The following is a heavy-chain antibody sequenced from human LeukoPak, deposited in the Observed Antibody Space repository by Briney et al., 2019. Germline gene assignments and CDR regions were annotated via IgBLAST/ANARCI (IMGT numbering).Heavy chain of an antibody. CDR1: GGSISSSSYY. V-gene: IGHV4-39*07. CDR2: IYYSGST. J-gene: IGHJ5*02. D-gene: IGHD2-2*01. Sequence: PSETLSLTCTVSGGSISSSSYYWGWIRQPPGKGLEWIGSIYYSGSTYYNPSLKSRVTISVDTSKNQFSLKLSSVTAADTAVYYCARLDCSSISCLGWFDPWGQGTPVTVSS. CDR3: ARLDCSSISCLGWFDP.